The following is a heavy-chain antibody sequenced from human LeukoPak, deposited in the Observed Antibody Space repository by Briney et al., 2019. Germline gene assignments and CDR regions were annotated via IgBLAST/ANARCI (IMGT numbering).Heavy chain of an antibody. CDR2: INPSSGGT. V-gene: IGHV1-2*02. J-gene: IGHJ3*02. CDR1: GGTFSSYA. D-gene: IGHD3-22*01. Sequence: ASVKVSCKASGGTFSSYAISWGRQAPGQGLEWMGWINPSSGGTNYAQKFQGRVTVTRDTSISTAYMDLSRLRSDDTAVYYCARAGVWDYSDSSGYHNAGFDIWGQGTMVTVSS. CDR3: ARAGVWDYSDSSGYHNAGFDI.